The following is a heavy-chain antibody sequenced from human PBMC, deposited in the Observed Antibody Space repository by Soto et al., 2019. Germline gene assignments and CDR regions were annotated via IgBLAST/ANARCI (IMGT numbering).Heavy chain of an antibody. CDR1: GGTFSSYA. CDR2: IIPIFGTA. J-gene: IGHJ4*02. Sequence: SVKVSCKASGGTFSSYAISWVRQAPGQGLEWMGGIIPIFGTANYAQKFQGRVTITADESTSTAYMELSSLRSEDTAVYYCAGNDYGHSYHFDYWGQGTLVTVSS. CDR3: AGNDYGHSYHFDY. D-gene: IGHD4-17*01. V-gene: IGHV1-69*13.